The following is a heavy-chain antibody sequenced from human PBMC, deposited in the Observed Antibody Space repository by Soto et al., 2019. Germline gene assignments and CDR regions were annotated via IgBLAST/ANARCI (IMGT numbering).Heavy chain of an antibody. CDR1: GGSISSSSYY. V-gene: IGHV4-39*01. Sequence: QLQLQESGPGLVKPSETLSLTCTVSGGSISSSSYYWGWIRQPPGKGLEWIGSNSGSTYYNPSLKSRVTISVDTSKNQFSLKLISVTAADTAVYYCARHTPAISISDHWGQGTLVTVSS. CDR2: NSGST. CDR3: ARHTPAISISDH. D-gene: IGHD2-15*01. J-gene: IGHJ4*02.